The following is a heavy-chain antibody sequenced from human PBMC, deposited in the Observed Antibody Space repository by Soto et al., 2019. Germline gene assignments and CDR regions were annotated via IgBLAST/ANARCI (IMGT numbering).Heavy chain of an antibody. CDR3: ARDAPRYCSGGSCYYV. J-gene: IGHJ4*02. CDR2: IIPIFGTA. Sequence: QVQLVQSGAEVKKPGSSVKVSCKASGGTFSSYAISWVRQAPGPGLEWMGGIIPIFGTANYAQKFQGRVTITADESTSTAYMELSSLRSEATAVYYCARDAPRYCSGGSCYYVRGQGALVTFAS. V-gene: IGHV1-69*01. CDR1: GGTFSSYA. D-gene: IGHD2-15*01.